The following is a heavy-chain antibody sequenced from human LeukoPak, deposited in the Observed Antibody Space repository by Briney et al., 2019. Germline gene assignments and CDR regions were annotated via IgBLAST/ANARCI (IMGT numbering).Heavy chain of an antibody. J-gene: IGHJ4*02. V-gene: IGHV3-64*01. D-gene: IGHD6-6*01. Sequence: PGGSLRLSCAASGFTFSSYAMHWVRQAPGKGLEYVSAISSNGGNTYYANSVKGRFTISRDNSKNTLYLQMGSLRVEDMAVYYCARGGEYSSSSLWYWGQGTLVTVSS. CDR3: ARGGEYSSSSLWY. CDR2: ISSNGGNT. CDR1: GFTFSSYA.